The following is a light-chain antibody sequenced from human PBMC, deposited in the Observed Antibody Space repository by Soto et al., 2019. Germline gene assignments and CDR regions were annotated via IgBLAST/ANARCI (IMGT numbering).Light chain of an antibody. Sequence: DIQMTQSPSSLSASVGDRITITCQASEDIANYLHWYQQKPGKAPKLLIYDASNLETGVPSRFSGSGSGTEFSFTICRLQAEDIATYYCQQYVYMPYTLGKGTKLECK. J-gene: IGKJ2*01. CDR2: DAS. V-gene: IGKV1-33*01. CDR1: EDIANY. CDR3: QQYVYMPYT.